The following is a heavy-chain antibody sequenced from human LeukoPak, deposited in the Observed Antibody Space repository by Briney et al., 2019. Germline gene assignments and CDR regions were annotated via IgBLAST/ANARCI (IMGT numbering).Heavy chain of an antibody. J-gene: IGHJ5*02. CDR3: ARVPGSGYLNWFDP. CDR1: GGSFSGYY. Sequence: SETPSLTCAVYGGSFSGYYWSWIRQPPGKGLEWIGEINHSGSTNYNPSLKSRVTISVDTSKNQFSLKLSSVTAADTAVYYCARVPGSGYLNWFDPWGQGTLVTVSS. V-gene: IGHV4-34*01. CDR2: INHSGST. D-gene: IGHD3-3*01.